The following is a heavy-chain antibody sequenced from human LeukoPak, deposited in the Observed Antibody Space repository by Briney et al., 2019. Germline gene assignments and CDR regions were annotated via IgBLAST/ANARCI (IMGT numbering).Heavy chain of an antibody. V-gene: IGHV4-59*11. CDR3: ARGRREGYNPDAFDI. Sequence: SETLSQTHTVSGGSISSHYWSWIRQPPGKGLEWIGYIYYTGSTKYIPSLKSRVAMSVDTSRNQFSLKLSSVTAADTAVYYCARGRREGYNPDAFDIGGQGTVVSVSS. J-gene: IGHJ3*02. D-gene: IGHD5-24*01. CDR1: GGSISSHY. CDR2: IYYTGST.